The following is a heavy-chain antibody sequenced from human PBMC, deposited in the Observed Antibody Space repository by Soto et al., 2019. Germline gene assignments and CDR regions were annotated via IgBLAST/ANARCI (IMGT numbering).Heavy chain of an antibody. D-gene: IGHD2-21*02. CDR1: GFTFSDHY. Sequence: EVQLVESGGGLVQPGGSLRLSCAASGFTFSDHYMDWVRQAPGKGLEWVGRTRNKANSYTTEYAASVKGRFTISRDDSKNSLYLQMNSLKTEDTAVYYCARDLREAYCGGDCFWYFDLWGRGTLVTVSS. CDR3: ARDLREAYCGGDCFWYFDL. CDR2: TRNKANSYTT. V-gene: IGHV3-72*01. J-gene: IGHJ2*01.